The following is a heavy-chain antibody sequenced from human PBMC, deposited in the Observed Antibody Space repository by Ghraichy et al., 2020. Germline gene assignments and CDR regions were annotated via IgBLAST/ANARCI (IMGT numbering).Heavy chain of an antibody. CDR1: GFTVSDYW. V-gene: IGHV3-7*03. D-gene: IGHD2-21*02. J-gene: IGHJ4*02. CDR2: LDEDGTRK. CDR3: ARRFCGGDCYSLDY. Sequence: GESLNISCAASGFTVSDYWMNWVRQTPGKGLEWVATLDEDGTRKFYVDSVRGRFTISRDSAKNSLYLQMNSLRAEDTAVYYCARRFCGGDCYSLDYWGQGTLVTVSS.